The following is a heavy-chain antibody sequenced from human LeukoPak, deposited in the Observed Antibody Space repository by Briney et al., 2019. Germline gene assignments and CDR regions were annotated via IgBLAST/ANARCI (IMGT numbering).Heavy chain of an antibody. Sequence: ASVKVSCKVSGYTLTELSMHWVRQAPGKGLEWMGGFDPEDGETIYAQKFQGRVTITADESTSTAYMELSSLRSEDTAVYYCARVNDYVWGSYRYFDYWGQGTLVTVSS. D-gene: IGHD3-16*02. CDR1: GYTLTELS. J-gene: IGHJ4*02. CDR2: FDPEDGET. V-gene: IGHV1-24*01. CDR3: ARVNDYVWGSYRYFDY.